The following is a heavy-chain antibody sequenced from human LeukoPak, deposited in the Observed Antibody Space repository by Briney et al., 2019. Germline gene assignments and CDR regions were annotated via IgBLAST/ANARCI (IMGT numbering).Heavy chain of an antibody. J-gene: IGHJ4*02. D-gene: IGHD3-22*01. Sequence: PGGSLRLSCAASGFTFTSYAMSWVRQAPGKGLEWVSVISGSGGTTYYADSVKGRFTISRDNSKNTVSMQMNSMRAEDTAVYYCAKVSRYYYDSGAYYNYWGQGTLVTVSS. CDR1: GFTFTSYA. CDR2: ISGSGGTT. CDR3: AKVSRYYYDSGAYYNY. V-gene: IGHV3-23*01.